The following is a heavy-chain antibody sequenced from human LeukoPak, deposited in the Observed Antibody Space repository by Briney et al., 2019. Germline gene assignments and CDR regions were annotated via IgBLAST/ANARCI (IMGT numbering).Heavy chain of an antibody. V-gene: IGHV1-69*05. CDR1: GGTFSSCA. CDR3: ARESVAYCGGDCYAFDI. D-gene: IGHD2-21*02. CDR2: IIPIFGRA. Sequence: GSSVKVSCKASGGTFSSCAISWVRHAPGQGLEWMGGIIPIFGRANYAQKFQGRVTITTDESTSTAYMELSSLRSEDTAVYYCARESVAYCGGDCYAFDIWGQGTMVTVSS. J-gene: IGHJ3*02.